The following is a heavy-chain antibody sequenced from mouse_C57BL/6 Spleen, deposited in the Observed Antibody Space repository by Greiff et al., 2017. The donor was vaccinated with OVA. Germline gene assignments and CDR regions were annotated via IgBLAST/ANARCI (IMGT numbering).Heavy chain of an antibody. CDR2: INYDGGST. Sequence: EVKLVESEGGLVQPGSSMKLSCTASGFTFSDYYMAWVRQVPEKGLEWVANINYDGGSTYSMDSLKSRFIITRDNAKNILYLQMSSLKSEDTATYYCARDSVTTGFAYWGQGTLVTVSA. CDR1: GFTFSDYY. CDR3: ARDSVTTGFAY. J-gene: IGHJ3*01. V-gene: IGHV5-16*01. D-gene: IGHD2-12*01.